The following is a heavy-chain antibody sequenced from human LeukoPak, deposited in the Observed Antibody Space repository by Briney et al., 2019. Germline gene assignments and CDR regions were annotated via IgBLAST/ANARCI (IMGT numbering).Heavy chain of an antibody. CDR2: INHSEST. D-gene: IGHD3-3*01. Sequence: SETPSLTRAVFGGSLCGYYWSLIPPPPGKGVEWIGEINHSESTNYTPSLKGRVTIAGDTSKNQFYLKLSCVTAADTAVYYCARVRYDFWCGYILDYWGQGTLVTVSS. CDR1: GGSLCGYY. V-gene: IGHV4-34*01. J-gene: IGHJ4*02. CDR3: ARVRYDFWCGYILDY.